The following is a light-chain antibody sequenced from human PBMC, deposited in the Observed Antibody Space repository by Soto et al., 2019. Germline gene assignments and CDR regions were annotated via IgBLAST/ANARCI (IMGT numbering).Light chain of an antibody. V-gene: IGLV2-14*01. CDR2: EVS. J-gene: IGLJ2*01. CDR1: SSDIGGYKY. Sequence: QSALTQPASVSGSPGQSITISCTGTSSDIGGYKYVSWYQQHPGIAPKLMIYEVSNRPSRVSNRFSGSKSGNTASLTISGLQAEDEADYYCCSYTRRSTRVFGGGTKLTVL. CDR3: CSYTRRSTRV.